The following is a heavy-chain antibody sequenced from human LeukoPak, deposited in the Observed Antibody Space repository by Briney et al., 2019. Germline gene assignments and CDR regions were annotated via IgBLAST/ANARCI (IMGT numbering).Heavy chain of an antibody. J-gene: IGHJ3*02. Sequence: PSETLSLTCTVSGGSISSYYWSWIRQPAGKGLEWIGRIYTSGSTNYNPSIKSRVTMSVDTSKNQFSLKLSSVTAADTAVYYCARGGIVLAEKDAFDIWGQGTMVTVSS. CDR2: IYTSGST. CDR1: GGSISSYY. V-gene: IGHV4-4*07. CDR3: ARGGIVLAEKDAFDI. D-gene: IGHD2-8*02.